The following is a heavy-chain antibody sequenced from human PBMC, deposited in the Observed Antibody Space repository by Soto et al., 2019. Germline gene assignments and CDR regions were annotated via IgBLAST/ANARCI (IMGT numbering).Heavy chain of an antibody. J-gene: IGHJ4*02. CDR2: ISGSGGST. CDR1: GFTFSSYA. D-gene: IGHD3-16*02. V-gene: IGHV3-23*01. CDR3: AKDQSPNYDYIWGSYRYFAY. Sequence: EVQLLESGGGLVQPGGSLRLSCAASGFTFSSYAMSWVRQAPGKGLEWVSAISGSGGSTYYADSVKGRFTISRGNSKNTLYLQMNSLRAEDTAVYYCAKDQSPNYDYIWGSYRYFAYWGQGTLVTVSS.